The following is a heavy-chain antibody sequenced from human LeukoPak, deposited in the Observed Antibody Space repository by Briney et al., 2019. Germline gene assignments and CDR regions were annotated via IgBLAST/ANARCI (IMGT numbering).Heavy chain of an antibody. D-gene: IGHD2-15*01. V-gene: IGHV4-31*03. Sequence: PSETLSLTCTVSGGSISSGGYYWTWIRQHPGKGLEWIGYIYYSGSTYFNPSLKSRVTMSIDTSKIQFSLKLSSVSAADTAVYYCARDLRMGIDYWGQGALVTVSS. J-gene: IGHJ4*02. CDR2: IYYSGST. CDR3: ARDLRMGIDY. CDR1: GGSISSGGYY.